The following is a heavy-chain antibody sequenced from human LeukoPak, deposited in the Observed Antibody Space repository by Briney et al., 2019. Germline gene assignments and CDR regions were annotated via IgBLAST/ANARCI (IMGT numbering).Heavy chain of an antibody. CDR1: GFTFSSYS. D-gene: IGHD6-19*01. J-gene: IGHJ4*02. V-gene: IGHV3-21*01. CDR2: ISSSSYI. CDR3: ARDRSGWLFDY. Sequence: GGSLRLSCAASGFTFSSYSMNWVRQAPGKGLEWVSSISSSSYIYYTDSVKGRFTISRDNAKNSLYLQMNSLRAEDTAVYYCARDRSGWLFDYWGQGTLVTVSS.